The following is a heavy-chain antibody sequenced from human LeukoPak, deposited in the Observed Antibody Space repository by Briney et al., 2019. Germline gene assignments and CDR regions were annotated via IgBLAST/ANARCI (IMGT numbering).Heavy chain of an antibody. J-gene: IGHJ4*02. CDR2: ISSSSSYI. CDR3: ARDGVAAAGY. CDR1: GFSFSSHG. D-gene: IGHD6-13*01. V-gene: IGHV3-21*01. Sequence: GGSLRLSCAASGFSFSSHGMNWVRQAPGKGLEWVSSISSSSSYIYYADSVKGRFTISRDNAKNSLYLQMNSLRAEDTAVYYCARDGVAAAGYWGQGTLVTVSS.